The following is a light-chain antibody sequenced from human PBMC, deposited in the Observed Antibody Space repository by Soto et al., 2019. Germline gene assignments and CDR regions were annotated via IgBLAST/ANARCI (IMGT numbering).Light chain of an antibody. V-gene: IGLV2-14*03. Sequence: QSALTQPASVSGSPGQSITISCTGTSSDVGSYNYVSWYQQHPGKAPKLMIYDVSNRPSGVSSRFSGSKSGNTASLTISGLQAEDEADYYCSSYTSSGTLFGTGTKLTVL. CDR3: SSYTSSGTL. J-gene: IGLJ1*01. CDR1: SSDVGSYNY. CDR2: DVS.